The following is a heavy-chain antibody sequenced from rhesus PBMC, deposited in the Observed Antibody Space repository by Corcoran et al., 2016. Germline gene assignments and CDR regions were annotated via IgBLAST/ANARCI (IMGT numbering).Heavy chain of an antibody. CDR2: ISGNSKGT. CDR1: GVSFRIYW. D-gene: IGHD6-13*01. Sequence: QVQLQESGPGLVKPSETLSLTCAVSGVSFRIYWWTWIRQPPGKGLEWIGDISGNSKGTNYNPPLKVRVTISKDASKNQFYLRLTSVTAADTAVYYCLRGPYTSPFDYWGQGVLVTVSS. V-gene: IGHV4-80*01. CDR3: LRGPYTSPFDY. J-gene: IGHJ4*01.